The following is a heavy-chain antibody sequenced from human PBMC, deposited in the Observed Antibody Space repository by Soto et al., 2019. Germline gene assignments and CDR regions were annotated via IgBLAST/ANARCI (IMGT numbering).Heavy chain of an antibody. CDR1: GFTFSAYW. D-gene: IGHD6-25*01. Sequence: EVQLVESGGGLVQTGGSLRLSCAASGFTFSAYWMSWVRQAPGKGLEWVANIKQAVSEKYYVDSVNGRFIISRDDAKNSLFLQVNSLRVEDTAVYYCAREKRANGYFDYWGQGTLVTVSS. CDR2: IKQAVSEK. J-gene: IGHJ4*02. CDR3: AREKRANGYFDY. V-gene: IGHV3-7*01.